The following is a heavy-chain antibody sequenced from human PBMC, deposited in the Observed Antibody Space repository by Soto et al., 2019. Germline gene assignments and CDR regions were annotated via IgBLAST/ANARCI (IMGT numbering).Heavy chain of an antibody. CDR1: GGPISSDGYC. J-gene: IGHJ4*02. CDR3: ARTGYSYGYIDY. V-gene: IGHV4-31*03. CDR2: IYHSGTT. Sequence: SETLSLTCTVSGGPISSDGYCWSWIRQHPGKGLEWIGYIYHSGTTYYNPSLKSRVTISVDPSKNQFSLKLSSMTAADTAVYYCARTGYSYGYIDYWGQGT. D-gene: IGHD5-18*01.